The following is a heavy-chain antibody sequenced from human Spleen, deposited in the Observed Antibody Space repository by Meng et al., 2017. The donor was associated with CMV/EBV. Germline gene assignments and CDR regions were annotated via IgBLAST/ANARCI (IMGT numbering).Heavy chain of an antibody. Sequence: YYRHWVRQAHGQGLEWLGWINPNSGGTNYAQKFQGRVTMTRDTSISTAYMELSRLRSDDTAVYYCARDQACSSTSCYSGGPFNWFDPWGQGTLVTVSS. V-gene: IGHV1-2*02. J-gene: IGHJ5*02. CDR3: ARDQACSSTSCYSGGPFNWFDP. CDR1: YY. CDR2: INPNSGGT. D-gene: IGHD2-2*02.